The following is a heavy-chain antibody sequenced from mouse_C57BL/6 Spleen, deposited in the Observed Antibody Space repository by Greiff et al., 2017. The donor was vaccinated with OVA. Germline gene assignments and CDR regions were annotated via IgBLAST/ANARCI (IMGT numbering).Heavy chain of an antibody. CDR3: TTGYGSSYWFAY. Sequence: EVQLQQSGAELVRPGASVKLSCTASGFNIKDDYMHWVKPRPEQGLEWIGWIDPENGDTEYASKFQGKATITADTSSITAYLQLSSLTSEDTAVYYCTTGYGSSYWFAYWGQGTLVTVSA. D-gene: IGHD1-1*01. CDR2: IDPENGDT. J-gene: IGHJ3*01. V-gene: IGHV14-4*01. CDR1: GFNIKDDY.